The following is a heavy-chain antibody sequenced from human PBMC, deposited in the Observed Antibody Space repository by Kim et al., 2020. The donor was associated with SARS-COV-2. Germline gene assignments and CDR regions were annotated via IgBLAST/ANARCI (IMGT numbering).Heavy chain of an antibody. D-gene: IGHD4-17*01. Sequence: DSVKGRFPISSDNAKYTLYLQMNSRRAEDTAVYYCAKDLADYDPLYYFDCWGQGSLVTVS. CDR3: AKDLADYDPLYYFDC. J-gene: IGHJ4*02. V-gene: IGHV3-23*01.